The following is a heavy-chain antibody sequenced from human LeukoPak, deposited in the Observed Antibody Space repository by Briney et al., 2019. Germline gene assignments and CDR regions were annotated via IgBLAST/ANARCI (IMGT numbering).Heavy chain of an antibody. D-gene: IGHD6-19*01. J-gene: IGHJ3*02. CDR3: AKDGPGSSGWWAGSDAFDI. V-gene: IGHV3-30*18. CDR2: ISYDGSNK. Sequence: PGGSLRLSCAASGFTFSSYGMHWVRQAPGKGLEWVAVISYDGSNKYYGDSVKGRFTISRDNSKNTLYLQMNSLRAEDTAVYYCAKDGPGSSGWWAGSDAFDIWGQGTMVTVSS. CDR1: GFTFSSYG.